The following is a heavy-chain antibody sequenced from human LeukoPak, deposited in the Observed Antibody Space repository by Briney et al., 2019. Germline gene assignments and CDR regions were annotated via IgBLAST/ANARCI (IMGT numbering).Heavy chain of an antibody. V-gene: IGHV4-59*08. D-gene: IGHD2-2*01. J-gene: IGHJ6*03. Sequence: SETLSLTCTVSGGSISSYYWSWIRQPPGKGLEWIGYIYYSGSTNYNPSLKSRVTISVDTSKNQFSLKLSSVTAADTAVYYCARHRGYCSSTSCYGFDYYYMDDWGKGTTVTVSS. CDR2: IYYSGST. CDR3: ARHRGYCSSTSCYGFDYYYMDD. CDR1: GGSISSYY.